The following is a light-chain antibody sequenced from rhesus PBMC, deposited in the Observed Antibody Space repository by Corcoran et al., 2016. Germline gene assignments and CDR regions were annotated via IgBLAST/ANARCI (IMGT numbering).Light chain of an antibody. J-gene: IGKJ2*01. CDR1: QGINTY. CDR3: LQYNSDPYT. CDR2: SAS. Sequence: DIQMTQSPSSLSASVGDRVTITCRASQGINTYLNWYQQKPGKAPKRLIYSASRMESGVPSRFSGSGSRTDFTLTISSLQPEDFATYYCLQYNSDPYTFGQGTKVEIK. V-gene: IGKV1-43*02.